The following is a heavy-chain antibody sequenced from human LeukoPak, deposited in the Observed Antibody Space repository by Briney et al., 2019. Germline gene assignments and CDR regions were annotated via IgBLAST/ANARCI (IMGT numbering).Heavy chain of an antibody. CDR2: IDYSGTT. CDR1: GGSSGTYY. Sequence: SETLSLTCIVSGGSSGTYYWNWIRQPPGKGLEWIGYIDYSGTTSYNPSLKSRLSISLDTSQSQLSLRLTSVTTADTAVYYCARAYGDYAAYWYFTLWGRGTLVTVSS. D-gene: IGHD4/OR15-4a*01. V-gene: IGHV4-59*01. CDR3: ARAYGDYAAYWYFTL. J-gene: IGHJ2*01.